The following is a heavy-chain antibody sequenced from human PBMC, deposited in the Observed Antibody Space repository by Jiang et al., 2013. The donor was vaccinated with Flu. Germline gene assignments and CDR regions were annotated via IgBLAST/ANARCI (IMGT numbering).Heavy chain of an antibody. V-gene: IGHV4-4*02. J-gene: IGHJ2*01. D-gene: IGHD7-27*01. Sequence: GLVKPSGTLSLTCDVSGASISSNDWWSWVRQTPGKGLEWIGEVYVGGRTNYNPSLKSRVTISVDTSKNQFSLKLSSVTAADTAVYYCARRKSNWGSAWYFDLWGRGTLVTVSS. CDR3: ARRKSNWGSAWYFDL. CDR2: VYVGGRT. CDR1: GASISSNDW.